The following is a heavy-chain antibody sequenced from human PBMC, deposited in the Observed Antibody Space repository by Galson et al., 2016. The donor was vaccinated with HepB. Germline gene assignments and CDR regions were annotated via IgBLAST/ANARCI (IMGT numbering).Heavy chain of an antibody. J-gene: IGHJ4*02. CDR1: GFTFSSYS. CDR3: ARGGATRVDY. V-gene: IGHV3-48*01. CDR2: ISSSSSTI. Sequence: SLRLSCAASGFTFSSYSMNWVRQAPGKGLEWVSYISSSSSTIYYADSVKGRFTISRDNAQNSLYLQMNSLRAEDTAVYCCARGGATRVDYWGQGTLVTVSS.